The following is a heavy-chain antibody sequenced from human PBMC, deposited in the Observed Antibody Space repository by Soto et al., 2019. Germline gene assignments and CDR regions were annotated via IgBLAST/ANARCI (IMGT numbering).Heavy chain of an antibody. CDR2: ISYDGSNK. J-gene: IGHJ4*02. D-gene: IGHD3-22*01. Sequence: QVQLVESGGGVVQPGRSLRLSCAASGFTFSSYGMHWVRQAPGKGLEWGAVISYDGSNKYYADSVKGRFTISRDNSKNTLYLQMNSLRAEDTAVYYCAKSSYYYDSSVSYWGQGTLVTDSS. CDR1: GFTFSSYG. V-gene: IGHV3-30*18. CDR3: AKSSYYYDSSVSY.